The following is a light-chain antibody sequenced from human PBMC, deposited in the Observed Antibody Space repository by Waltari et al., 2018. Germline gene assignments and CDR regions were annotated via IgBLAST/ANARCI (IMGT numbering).Light chain of an antibody. J-gene: IGKJ4*01. CDR3: QQYNNWPPNT. CDR2: GAS. Sequence: EIVMTQSPATLSVSPGERATLSCRASQRLSGNLAWYQQKPGQAPRLLIYGASTRATGIPARFSGSGSGTEFTLTISSLQSEDFAVYYCQQYNNWPPNTFGGGT. V-gene: IGKV3-15*01. CDR1: QRLSGN.